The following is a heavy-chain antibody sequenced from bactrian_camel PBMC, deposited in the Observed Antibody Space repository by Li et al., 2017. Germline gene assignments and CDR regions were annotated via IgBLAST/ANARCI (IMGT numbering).Heavy chain of an antibody. D-gene: IGHD2*01. J-gene: IGHJ4*01. CDR2: IYAPDGMK. Sequence: VQLVESGGGLVQPGGSLRLNCAGSGFTFGDYAMSWVRQAPGKEREWVTSIYAPDGMKFYADSVKGRFTISRDNDKDTLYLQMNSLKPEDTAMYYCAALRPPCTVYSGADYKEQGTQVTVS. CDR1: GFTFGDYA. V-gene: IGHV3S31*01.